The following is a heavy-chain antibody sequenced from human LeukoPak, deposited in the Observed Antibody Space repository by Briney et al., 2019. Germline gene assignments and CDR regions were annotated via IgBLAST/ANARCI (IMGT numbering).Heavy chain of an antibody. V-gene: IGHV4-59*01. CDR1: GGSISSYC. Sequence: SETLSLTCTVSGGSISSYCWSWIRQPPGKGLEWIGYIYYSGSTNYNPSLKSRVTISVDASKNQFSLKLSSVTAADTAVYYCARATYYDFWSGYWASPANYYGMDVWGQGTTVTVSS. J-gene: IGHJ6*02. CDR3: ARATYYDFWSGYWASPANYYGMDV. CDR2: IYYSGST. D-gene: IGHD3-3*01.